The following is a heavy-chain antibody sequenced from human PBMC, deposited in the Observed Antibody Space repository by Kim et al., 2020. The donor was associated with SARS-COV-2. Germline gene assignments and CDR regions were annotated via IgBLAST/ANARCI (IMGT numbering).Heavy chain of an antibody. CDR1: GYSFTSYW. V-gene: IGHV5-51*01. CDR2: IYPGDSDT. D-gene: IGHD3-22*01. J-gene: IGHJ4*02. Sequence: GESLKISCKGSGYSFTSYWIGWVRQMPGKGLEWMGIIYPGDSDTRYSPSFQGQVTISADKSISTAYLQWSSLKASDTAMYYCARPETLDSSGTRGAFDYWGQGTLVTVSS. CDR3: ARPETLDSSGTRGAFDY.